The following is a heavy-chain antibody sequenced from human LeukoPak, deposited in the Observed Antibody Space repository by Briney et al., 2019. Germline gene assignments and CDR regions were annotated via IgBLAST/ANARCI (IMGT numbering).Heavy chain of an antibody. J-gene: IGHJ4*02. Sequence: GGSLRLSCAASGFTFSVYEVNWARQAPGKGLEWVSYISSSGSTVYYPDSVKGRFSISRDNAKNSLSLQMNSLRAEDTAVYFCAAKEGTQSDFDYWGQGTLVTVSS. CDR1: GFTFSVYE. D-gene: IGHD1-14*01. CDR2: ISSSGSTV. V-gene: IGHV3-48*03. CDR3: AAKEGTQSDFDY.